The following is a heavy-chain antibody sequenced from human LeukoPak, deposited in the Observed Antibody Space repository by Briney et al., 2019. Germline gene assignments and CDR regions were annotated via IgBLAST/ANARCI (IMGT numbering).Heavy chain of an antibody. CDR3: AREFWTVTTGYYGMDV. Sequence: ASVKVSCKASGGTFSSYAISWVRQAPGQGLEWMGGIIPIFGTANYARKFQGRVTITADESTSTAYMELSSLRSEDTAVYYCAREFWTVTTGYYGMDVWGKGTTVTVSS. CDR2: IIPIFGTA. V-gene: IGHV1-69*13. CDR1: GGTFSSYA. D-gene: IGHD4-17*01. J-gene: IGHJ6*04.